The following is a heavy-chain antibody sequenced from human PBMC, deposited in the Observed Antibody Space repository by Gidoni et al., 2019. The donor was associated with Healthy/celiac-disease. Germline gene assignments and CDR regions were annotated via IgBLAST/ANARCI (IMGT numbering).Heavy chain of an antibody. CDR3: ARSGAQQWLGDKNGGGMDV. CDR2: IDPSDSYT. Sequence: EVQLVQSGAEVKKPGESLRISCKGSGYSFTSYWISWVRQMPGKGLEWMGRIDPSDSYTNYSPSFQGHVTISADKSISTAYLQWSSLKASDTAMYYCARSGAQQWLGDKNGGGMDVWGQGTTVTVSS. J-gene: IGHJ6*02. V-gene: IGHV5-10-1*03. D-gene: IGHD6-19*01. CDR1: GYSFTSYW.